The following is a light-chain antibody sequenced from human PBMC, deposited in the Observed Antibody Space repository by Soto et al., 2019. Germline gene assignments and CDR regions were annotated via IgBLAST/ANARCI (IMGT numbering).Light chain of an antibody. J-gene: IGKJ2*01. CDR3: LQYNEYPRT. CDR2: DAS. Sequence: DIQMTQSPSSLSASIGDRVTITCRASQGVSYHLSWFQQRPGKAPKSLIYDASSFQSGVPSKFRGSGSGTDFTLTISDLQPEDFATYYCLQYNEYPRTFGQWTNMEIK. V-gene: IGKV1-16*02. CDR1: QGVSYH.